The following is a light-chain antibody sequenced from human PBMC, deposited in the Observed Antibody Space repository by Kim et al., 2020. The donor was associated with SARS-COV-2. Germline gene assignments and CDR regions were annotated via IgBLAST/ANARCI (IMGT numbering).Light chain of an antibody. J-gene: IGKJ1*01. CDR3: QQDHNYPRT. CDR1: QDIRND. Sequence: ASVEDRVTFTCRASQDIRNDLGWYQQRPGKAPRLLIFAASALQSGVPSRFSGSGSGTEFTLTINSLEPEDFATYFCQQDHNYPRTFGQGTKVDIK. V-gene: IGKV1-6*01. CDR2: AAS.